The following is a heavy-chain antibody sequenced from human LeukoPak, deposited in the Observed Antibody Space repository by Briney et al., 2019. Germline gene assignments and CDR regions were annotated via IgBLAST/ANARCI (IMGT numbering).Heavy chain of an antibody. CDR1: GFTFSDYY. D-gene: IGHD6-19*01. J-gene: IGHJ6*02. V-gene: IGHV3-53*01. CDR3: AREKYSSGWYPSGYYYYGMDV. CDR2: IYSGGST. Sequence: GGSLRLSCAASGFTFSDYYMSWIRQAPGKGLEWVSVIYSGGSTYYADSVKGRFTISRDNSKNTLYLQMNSLRAEDTAVYYCAREKYSSGWYPSGYYYYGMDVWGQGTTVTVSS.